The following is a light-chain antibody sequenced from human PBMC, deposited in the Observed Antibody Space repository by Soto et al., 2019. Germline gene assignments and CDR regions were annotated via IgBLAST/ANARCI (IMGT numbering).Light chain of an antibody. J-gene: IGLJ1*01. CDR2: DDD. CDR3: GSWDSSLSAYV. Sequence: QSVLTQPPSASGTPGQKVFISCSGSSSNIGGTNYAYWYQQLPGAAPKLLIYDDDKRPSGIPDRFSGSKSGTSATLGITGFRTGDEADYYCGSWDSSLSAYVFGTGTKVTAL. CDR1: SSNIGGTNY. V-gene: IGLV1-51*01.